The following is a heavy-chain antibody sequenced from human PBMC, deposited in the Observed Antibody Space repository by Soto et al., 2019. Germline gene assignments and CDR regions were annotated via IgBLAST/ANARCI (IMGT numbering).Heavy chain of an antibody. CDR2: IYYSGST. D-gene: IGHD3-3*01. V-gene: IGHV4-59*08. Sequence: QVQLQESGPGLVKPSATLSLTCTVSGGSISSYYWSWIRQPPGKGLEWIGYIYYSGSTNYNPSLKSRVTISVDTSKNQFSLKLSSVTAADTAVYYCASTQTIFAGRNWFDPWGQGTLVTVSS. CDR1: GGSISSYY. CDR3: ASTQTIFAGRNWFDP. J-gene: IGHJ5*02.